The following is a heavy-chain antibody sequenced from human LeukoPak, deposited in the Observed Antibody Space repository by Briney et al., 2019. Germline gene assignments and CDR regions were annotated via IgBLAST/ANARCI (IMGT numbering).Heavy chain of an antibody. Sequence: SETLSLTCAVYGGSFSGYYWSWIRQPPGKGLEWIGEINHSGSTNYNPSLKSRVTMSVDTSRNQFSLSLNSVTAADTAFYYCARVAAVAGRVGAFDIWGQGTVVTVSP. CDR1: GGSFSGYY. J-gene: IGHJ3*02. CDR3: ARVAAVAGRVGAFDI. D-gene: IGHD6-19*01. CDR2: INHSGST. V-gene: IGHV4-34*01.